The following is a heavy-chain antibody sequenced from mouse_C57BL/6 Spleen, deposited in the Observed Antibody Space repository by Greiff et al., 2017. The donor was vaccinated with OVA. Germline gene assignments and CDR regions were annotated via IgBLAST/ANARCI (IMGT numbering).Heavy chain of an antibody. Sequence: EVKLVESGGGLVQPKGSLKLSCAASGFTFNTYAMHWVRQAPGKGLEWVARLSRKSSNYANYYADSVKDRFTISRDDSQSMLYLQMNNLKTEDTAMYYCVRDAYGSSPAWFAYWGQGTLVTVSA. D-gene: IGHD1-1*01. V-gene: IGHV10-3*01. CDR2: LSRKSSNYAN. J-gene: IGHJ3*01. CDR3: VRDAYGSSPAWFAY. CDR1: GFTFNTYA.